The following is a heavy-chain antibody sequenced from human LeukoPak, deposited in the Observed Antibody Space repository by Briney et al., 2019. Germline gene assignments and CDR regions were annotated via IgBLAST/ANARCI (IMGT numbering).Heavy chain of an antibody. J-gene: IGHJ4*02. Sequence: SETLSLTCGVYGGSFSGYYWSWIRQPPGKGLEWIGEINHSGSTNYNPSLKSRVTISVDTSKNQFSLKLSSVTAADTAVYYCARGLGLGYYDSSGRRKKLDYWGQGTLVTVSS. CDR2: INHSGST. CDR3: ARGLGLGYYDSSGRRKKLDY. V-gene: IGHV4-34*01. CDR1: GGSFSGYY. D-gene: IGHD3-22*01.